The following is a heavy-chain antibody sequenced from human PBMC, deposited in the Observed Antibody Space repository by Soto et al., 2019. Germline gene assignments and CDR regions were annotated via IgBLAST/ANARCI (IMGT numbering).Heavy chain of an antibody. Sequence: ASVKVSCKASGGTFSSYAISWVRQAPGQGLEWMGGIIPIFGTANYAQKFQGRVTITADESTSTAYMELSSLRSEDTAVYYCARGQLVGSDHYYYYGMDVWGQGTTVTVSS. CDR1: GGTFSSYA. CDR3: ARGQLVGSDHYYYYGMDV. V-gene: IGHV1-69*13. CDR2: IIPIFGTA. J-gene: IGHJ6*02. D-gene: IGHD6-6*01.